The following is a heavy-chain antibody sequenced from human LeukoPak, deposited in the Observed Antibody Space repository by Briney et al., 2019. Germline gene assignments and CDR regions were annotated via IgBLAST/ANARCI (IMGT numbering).Heavy chain of an antibody. Sequence: ASVKVSCKASGGTFSSYAISWVRQAPGQGLEWMGGIIPIFGTANYAQKFQGRVTITTDESTSTAYMELSSLRSEETAVYYCARGAFYDSSGGGAFDIWGQGTMVTVSS. CDR2: IIPIFGTA. CDR3: ARGAFYDSSGGGAFDI. D-gene: IGHD3-22*01. CDR1: GGTFSSYA. V-gene: IGHV1-69*05. J-gene: IGHJ3*02.